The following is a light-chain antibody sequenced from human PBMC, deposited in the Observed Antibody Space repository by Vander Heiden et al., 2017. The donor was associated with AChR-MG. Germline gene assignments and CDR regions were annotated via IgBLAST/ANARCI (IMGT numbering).Light chain of an antibody. CDR3: QAWDSSTGV. CDR1: KLGDKY. Sequence: SYELTQPPSVSVSTGQTASITCSGDKLGDKYACWYQQKPGQSPVLVIYQDSKRPSGIPERFSGSNSGNTATLTIGGTQAMDEADYYCQAWDSSTGVFGTGTKVTVL. V-gene: IGLV3-1*01. CDR2: QDS. J-gene: IGLJ1*01.